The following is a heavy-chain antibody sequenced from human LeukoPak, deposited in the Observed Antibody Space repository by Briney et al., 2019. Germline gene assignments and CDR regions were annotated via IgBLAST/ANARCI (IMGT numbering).Heavy chain of an antibody. CDR1: GFTFSNYA. CDR3: AKWGDYDVLTGYYVSDY. D-gene: IGHD3-9*01. V-gene: IGHV3-23*01. Sequence: GASLRLSCAASGFTFSNYAMSWARQAPGEGLEWVSAITGGGSGIYYADSMKSRFTISRDNSKNTLYLQINSLRAEDTAVYYCAKWGDYDVLTGYYVSDYWGQGTLVTVSS. CDR2: ITGGGSGI. J-gene: IGHJ4*02.